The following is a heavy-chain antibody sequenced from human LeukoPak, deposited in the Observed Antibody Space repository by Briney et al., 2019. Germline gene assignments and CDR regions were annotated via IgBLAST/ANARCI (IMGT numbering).Heavy chain of an antibody. V-gene: IGHV1-69*11. CDR3: ARVAGSELPLDY. CDR1: GGTFSSYA. D-gene: IGHD1-26*01. CDR2: INPSGGST. J-gene: IGHJ4*02. Sequence: GASVKVSCKASGGTFSSYAISWVRQAPGQGLEWMGIINPSGGSTSYAQKFQGRVTITADESTSTAYMELSSLRSEDTAVYYCARVAGSELPLDYWGQGTLVTVSS.